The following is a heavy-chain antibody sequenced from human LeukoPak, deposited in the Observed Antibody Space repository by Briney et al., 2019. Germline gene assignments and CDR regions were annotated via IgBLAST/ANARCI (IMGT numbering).Heavy chain of an antibody. Sequence: GVSLRLSCAASGFTFSSYWMSWVRQAPGKGLEWVANIKQDGSEKYYVDSVKGRFTISRDDAKSSVYLQMNSLRDEDTAVYYCARLRRSSGWAFDYWGQETLVTVSS. CDR3: ARLRRSSGWAFDY. CDR2: IKQDGSEK. V-gene: IGHV3-7*01. CDR1: GFTFSSYW. D-gene: IGHD6-19*01. J-gene: IGHJ4*02.